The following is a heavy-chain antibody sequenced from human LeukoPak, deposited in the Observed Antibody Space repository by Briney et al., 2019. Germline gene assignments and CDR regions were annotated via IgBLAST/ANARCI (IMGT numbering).Heavy chain of an antibody. CDR2: MNPNSGNT. D-gene: IGHD2-15*01. V-gene: IGHV1-8*01. CDR3: ARGPNDIVVVVAARYSSGCFSY. J-gene: IGHJ4*02. CDR1: GYTFTSYD. Sequence: ASVKVSCTASGYTFTSYDINRVRQATGQGLEWMGWMNPNSGNTGYAQKFQGRVTMTRNTSISTAYMELSSLRSEDTAVYYCARGPNDIVVVVAARYSSGCFSYWGQGTLVTVSS.